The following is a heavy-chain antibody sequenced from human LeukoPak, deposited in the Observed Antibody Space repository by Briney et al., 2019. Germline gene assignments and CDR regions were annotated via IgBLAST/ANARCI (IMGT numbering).Heavy chain of an antibody. J-gene: IGHJ4*02. CDR3: ARRYDFSTFDY. V-gene: IGHV4-59*05. Sequence: SETLSLTCTVSGGSISSYYWSWIRQPPGKGLEWIGSIYYSGSTYYNPSLKSRVTISVDTSKNQFSLKLSSVTAADTAVYYCARRYDFSTFDYWGQGTLVTVSS. D-gene: IGHD3-3*01. CDR2: IYYSGST. CDR1: GGSISSYY.